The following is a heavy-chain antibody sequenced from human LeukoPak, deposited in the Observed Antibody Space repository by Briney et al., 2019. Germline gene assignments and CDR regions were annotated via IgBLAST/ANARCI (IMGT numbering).Heavy chain of an antibody. CDR2: IYSGGST. CDR3: AKSSGYSSPYYFDY. Sequence: PGGSLRLSCAASGFTVSSNYMSWVRQAPGKGLEWVSVIYSGGSTYYADSVKGRFTISRDNSKNTLYLQMNSLRAEDTAVYYCAKSSGYSSPYYFDYWGQGTLVTVSS. D-gene: IGHD5-18*01. J-gene: IGHJ4*02. CDR1: GFTVSSNY. V-gene: IGHV3-53*01.